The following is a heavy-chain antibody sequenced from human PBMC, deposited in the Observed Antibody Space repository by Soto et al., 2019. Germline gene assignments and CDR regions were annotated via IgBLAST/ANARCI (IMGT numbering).Heavy chain of an antibody. CDR2: ISPGLSFI. J-gene: IGHJ5*02. CDR3: VRDQFDNLGYHWFVR. D-gene: IGHD1-1*01. V-gene: IGHV3-21*01. CDR1: GFNFNEYR. Sequence: GGSLRLSCAASGFNFNEYRIHWVRQAPGEGLEWVSGISPGLSFIYYADSVRGRFTISRDNSNKSVFLQLNSLRVDDTATYYCVRDQFDNLGYHWFVRWDQGPLVTVSS.